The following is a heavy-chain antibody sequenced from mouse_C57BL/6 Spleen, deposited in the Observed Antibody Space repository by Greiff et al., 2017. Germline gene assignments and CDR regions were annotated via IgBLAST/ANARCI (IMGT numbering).Heavy chain of an antibody. J-gene: IGHJ4*01. CDR1: GFSLTSYG. Sequence: VKLKESGPGLVQPSQRLSITCTVSGFSLTSYGVHWVRQSPGKGLEWLGVIWSGGSTDYNAAFISRLSISKDNSKSQVFFKMNSLQADDTAIYYCARNMRDYYAMDYWGQGTSVTVSS. D-gene: IGHD2-3*01. CDR3: ARNMRDYYAMDY. V-gene: IGHV2-2*01. CDR2: IWSGGST.